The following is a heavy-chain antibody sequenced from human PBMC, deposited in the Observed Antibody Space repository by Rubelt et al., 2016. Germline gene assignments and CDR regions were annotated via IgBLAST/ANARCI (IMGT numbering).Heavy chain of an antibody. CDR1: GGSISTYY. J-gene: IGHJ2*01. V-gene: IGHV4-59*08. Sequence: QLQLQESGPGLVKPSETLSLTCTVSGGSISTYYWSWIRQPPGKGLEWIGYIYYSGTTNYNPSLKSRVTISVDTSTNQFSLRLSSVIAADTSVYYCARLYRLNYYETSGGYFDLWGRGTLGTVSS. CDR3: ARLYRLNYYETSGGYFDL. CDR2: IYYSGTT. D-gene: IGHD3-22*01.